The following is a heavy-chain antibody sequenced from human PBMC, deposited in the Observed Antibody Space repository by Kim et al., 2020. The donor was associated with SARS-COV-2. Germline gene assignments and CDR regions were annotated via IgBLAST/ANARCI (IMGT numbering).Heavy chain of an antibody. Sequence: GNTGYAQKFQGRVTMTRNTSISTAYMELSSLRSEDTAVYYCARGKAVAPHWGQGTLVTVSS. J-gene: IGHJ4*02. CDR2: GNT. V-gene: IGHV1-8*01. CDR3: ARGKAVAPH. D-gene: IGHD2-15*01.